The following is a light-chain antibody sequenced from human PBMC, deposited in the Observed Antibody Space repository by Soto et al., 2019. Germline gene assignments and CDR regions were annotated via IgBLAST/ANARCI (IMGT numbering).Light chain of an antibody. CDR3: QQYGSSRT. CDR1: QSVSSSY. V-gene: IGKV3-20*01. CDR2: GAS. Sequence: XIVLTQSPGTLSLSPGERATLSCRASQSVSSSYLAWYQQKPGQAPRLLIYGASSRATGIPDRFSGSGSGTDFTLTISRLEPEDFAVYYCQQYGSSRTFGQGTKV. J-gene: IGKJ1*01.